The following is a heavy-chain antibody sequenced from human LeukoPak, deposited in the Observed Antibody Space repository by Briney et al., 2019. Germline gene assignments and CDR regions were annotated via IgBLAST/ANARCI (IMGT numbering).Heavy chain of an antibody. CDR1: GFTVSSNY. CDR2: IYSGGST. CDR3: ARGAQIVVVPAATGAFDI. Sequence: GGSLRLSCAASGFTVSSNYMSWVRQAPGKGLEWVSVIYSGGSTYYADSVKGRFTISRDNSKNTLYLQMNSLRAEDTAAYYCARGAQIVVVPAATGAFDIWGQGTMVTVSS. D-gene: IGHD2-2*01. J-gene: IGHJ3*02. V-gene: IGHV3-66*01.